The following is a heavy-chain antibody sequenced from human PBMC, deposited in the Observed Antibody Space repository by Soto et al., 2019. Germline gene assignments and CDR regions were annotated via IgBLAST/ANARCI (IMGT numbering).Heavy chain of an antibody. CDR1: GPSISSYY. V-gene: IGHV4-59*01. CDR2: LYNTGST. CDR3: ARDLWRYCGVDCYPLDV. Sequence: SETLSLSCTVSGPSISSYYWSWIRQSPGKGLEWIGYLYNTGSTIYNPSLKSRVTISVDTSKNQFSLKMNSVTAADTAVYYCARDLWRYCGVDCYPLDVCGQGATVT. J-gene: IGHJ6*02. D-gene: IGHD2-21*02.